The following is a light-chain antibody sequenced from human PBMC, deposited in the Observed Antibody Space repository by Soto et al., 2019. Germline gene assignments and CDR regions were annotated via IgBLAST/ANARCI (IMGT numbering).Light chain of an antibody. CDR1: NSDVGGYNY. CDR2: EVS. J-gene: IGLJ3*02. CDR3: CSYTPNNTWV. V-gene: IGLV2-14*01. Sequence: QSALTQPASVSGSPGQSITISCTGTNSDVGGYNYVSWYQQHPGKAPKLIIYEVSDRPSGISTRFSASKSGNTASLTISRLQPGDEADYYCCSYTPNNTWVFGGGTKVTVL.